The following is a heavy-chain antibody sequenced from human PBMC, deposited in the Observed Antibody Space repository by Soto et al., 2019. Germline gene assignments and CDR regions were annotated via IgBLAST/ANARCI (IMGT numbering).Heavy chain of an antibody. CDR2: ISYDGSNK. D-gene: IGHD3-22*01. Sequence: QVQLVESGGGVVQPGRSLRLSCAASGFTFSSYGMHWVRQAPGKGLEWVAVISYDGSNKYYADSVKGRFTISRDNSKNTLYLQMNSLRAEDTAVYYCEKDTSSGHFDYWGQGTLVTVSS. J-gene: IGHJ4*02. CDR3: EKDTSSGHFDY. V-gene: IGHV3-30*18. CDR1: GFTFSSYG.